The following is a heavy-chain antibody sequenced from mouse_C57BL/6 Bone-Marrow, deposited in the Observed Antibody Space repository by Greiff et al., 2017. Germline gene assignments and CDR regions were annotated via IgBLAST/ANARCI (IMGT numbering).Heavy chain of an antibody. Sequence: EVQGVESGGDLVKPGGSLKLSCAASGFTFSSYGMSWVRQTPDKRLEWVATISSGGSYTYYPDSVTGRFTISRDNAKNNLYLQMSSLKSEDTAMYYCARRDTVVAHWYFDVWGTGTTVTVSS. CDR2: ISSGGSYT. CDR3: ARRDTVVAHWYFDV. V-gene: IGHV5-6*01. D-gene: IGHD1-1*01. J-gene: IGHJ1*03. CDR1: GFTFSSYG.